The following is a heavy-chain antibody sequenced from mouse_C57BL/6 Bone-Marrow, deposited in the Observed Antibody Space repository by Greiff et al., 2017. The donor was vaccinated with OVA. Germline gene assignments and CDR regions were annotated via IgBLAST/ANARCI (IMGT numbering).Heavy chain of an antibody. Sequence: QVQLQQPGAELVKPGASVKMSCKASGYTFTSYWITWVKQRPGQGLEWIGDIYPGSGSTNYNEKFKSKATLTVDTSSSTAYMQLSSLTSEDSAVYYGARSGNYPSYWYCDVWGTGTTVTVSS. CDR2: IYPGSGST. D-gene: IGHD1-1*01. CDR1: GYTFTSYW. V-gene: IGHV1-55*01. CDR3: ARSGNYPSYWYCDV. J-gene: IGHJ1*03.